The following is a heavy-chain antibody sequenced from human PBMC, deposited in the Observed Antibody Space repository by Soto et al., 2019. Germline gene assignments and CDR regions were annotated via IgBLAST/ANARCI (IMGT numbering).Heavy chain of an antibody. CDR1: GYTFTSYY. Sequence: QLQLVQSVAEVKKPGASVKVSCNASGYTFTSYYMHWVRQAPEQGLEWMEIINPSGGSTSYAQKFQGRVTMTRDTSTSTVYMELSSLRSEDTAVYYCARALRLGELSPYDYWGQGTLVTVSS. CDR2: INPSGGST. CDR3: ARALRLGELSPYDY. J-gene: IGHJ4*02. V-gene: IGHV1-46*01. D-gene: IGHD3-16*02.